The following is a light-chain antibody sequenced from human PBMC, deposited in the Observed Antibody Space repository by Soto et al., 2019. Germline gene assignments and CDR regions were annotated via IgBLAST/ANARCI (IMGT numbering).Light chain of an antibody. CDR1: SNDVGGFSF. J-gene: IGLJ3*02. CDR2: EVS. Sequence: QSVLTQPASVSGSPGQSITISCTGTSNDVGGFSFVSWYQQHPGKAPKLIIYEVSNRPSGVSNRFSGSKSGNTASLTISGLQAEDEADYYCNSYTSTSARVFGGGTKLTVL. V-gene: IGLV2-14*01. CDR3: NSYTSTSARV.